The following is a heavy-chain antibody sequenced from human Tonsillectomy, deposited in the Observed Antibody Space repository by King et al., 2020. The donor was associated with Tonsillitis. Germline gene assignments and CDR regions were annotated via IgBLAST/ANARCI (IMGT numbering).Heavy chain of an antibody. V-gene: IGHV4-59*08. CDR1: GGSISSYY. J-gene: IGHJ4*02. D-gene: IGHD3-16*01. Sequence: QLQESGPGLVKPSETLSLTCTVSGGSISSYYWSWIRQPPGKGLEWIGYIYYSGSTNYNPSLKSRVTISVDTSKNQFSLKLSSETAADTAVYYCARLTTGGTDYWGQGTLVTVSS. CDR3: ARLTTGGTDY. CDR2: IYYSGST.